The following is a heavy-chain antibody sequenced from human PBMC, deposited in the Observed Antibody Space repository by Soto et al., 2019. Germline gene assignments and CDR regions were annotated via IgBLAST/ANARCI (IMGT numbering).Heavy chain of an antibody. CDR3: ARDGTYDFWSGAQNWFEP. CDR2: ISYTGST. CDR1: GGSISTYY. J-gene: IGHJ5*02. D-gene: IGHD3-3*01. V-gene: IGHV4-59*01. Sequence: SETLSLTCTVSGGSISTYYWSWIRQPPGKGLEWIGYISYTGSTNYNPSLKSRVTISVDTSKNQFSLKLSSVTAADTAVYYCARDGTYDFWSGAQNWFEPWGQGTLVTVSS.